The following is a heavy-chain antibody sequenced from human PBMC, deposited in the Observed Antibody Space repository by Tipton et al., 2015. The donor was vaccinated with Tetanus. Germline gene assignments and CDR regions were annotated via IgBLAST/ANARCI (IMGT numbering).Heavy chain of an antibody. Sequence: TLSLTCAVYGGSFSGYYWSWIRQPPGKGLEWIGEINHSGSTNYNPSLKSRVTISVDTSKNQFSLKLSSVTAADTAVYYCARDLGGTTVDYWGQGTLVTVSS. J-gene: IGHJ4*02. D-gene: IGHD2/OR15-2a*01. CDR3: ARDLGGTTVDY. CDR1: GGSFSGYY. V-gene: IGHV4-34*01. CDR2: INHSGST.